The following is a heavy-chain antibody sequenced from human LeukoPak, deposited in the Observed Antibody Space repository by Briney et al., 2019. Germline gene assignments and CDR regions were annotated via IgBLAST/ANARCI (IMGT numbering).Heavy chain of an antibody. V-gene: IGHV3-21*01. CDR3: ARDSSGGYDFDY. D-gene: IGHD5-12*01. Sequence: EAGGSLRLSCAASGFTFSSYSMNWVRQAPGKGLEWVSSISSSSSYIGYADSVKGRFTISRDNAKNSLYLQMNSLRAEDTAVYYCARDSSGGYDFDYWGQGTLVTVSS. CDR1: GFTFSSYS. J-gene: IGHJ4*02. CDR2: ISSSSSYI.